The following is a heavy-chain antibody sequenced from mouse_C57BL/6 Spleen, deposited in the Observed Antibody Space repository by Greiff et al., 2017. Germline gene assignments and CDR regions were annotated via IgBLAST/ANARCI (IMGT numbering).Heavy chain of an antibody. J-gene: IGHJ4*01. D-gene: IGHD2-3*01. CDR2: ISSGGSYT. CDR3: ARDGYYAMDY. V-gene: IGHV5-6*01. CDR1: GFTFSSYG. Sequence: EVQWVESGGDLVKPGGSLNLSCAVSGFTFSSYGMSWFGETPDKRLGWVETISSGGSYTYYPDSVKGRFTISRDNAKNTMYLPMSSLKSEDTARYYCARDGYYAMDYWGQGTSVTVSS.